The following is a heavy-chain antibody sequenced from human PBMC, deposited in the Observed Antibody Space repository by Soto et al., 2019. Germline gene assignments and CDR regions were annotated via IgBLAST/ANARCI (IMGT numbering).Heavy chain of an antibody. D-gene: IGHD3-16*01. V-gene: IGHV1-8*02. CDR2: MNPGSGKT. Sequence: QVQLVQSGAEVKEPGASVRVSCKASGYTFINYDISWVRQATGQALEWMGWMNPGSGKTGYANKFQGRVTMTRDASTRTAHLELSSMPSEDTAVYYWARMASFGTLNWFDPWGQGTLVTVSS. CDR1: GYTFINYD. J-gene: IGHJ5*02. CDR3: ARMASFGTLNWFDP.